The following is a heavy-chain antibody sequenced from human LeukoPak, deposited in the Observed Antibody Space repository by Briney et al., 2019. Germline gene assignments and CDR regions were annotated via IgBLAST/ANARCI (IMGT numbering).Heavy chain of an antibody. Sequence: GGSLRPSCAASGFTFSSYGMHWVRQAPGKGLEWVAFIRYDGSNKYYADSVKGRFTISRDNSKNTLYLQMNSLRVEDTAVYYCAKDPHPYSSFYYFDYWGQGTLVTVSS. J-gene: IGHJ4*02. D-gene: IGHD6-19*01. CDR3: AKDPHPYSSFYYFDY. CDR2: IRYDGSNK. V-gene: IGHV3-30*02. CDR1: GFTFSSYG.